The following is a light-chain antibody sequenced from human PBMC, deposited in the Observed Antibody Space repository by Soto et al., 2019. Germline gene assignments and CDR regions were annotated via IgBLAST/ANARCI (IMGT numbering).Light chain of an antibody. V-gene: IGLV1-40*01. J-gene: IGLJ3*02. CDR3: QAYDRSLSGTV. Sequence: QSVLTQTTSGAGAPGQRVTISCTGSSSNIGAGYDAHWYQQLPGTAPQLLIFGNHNRPSGVPDRFSGSKFGPSASLAITGLQDDDEADYYCQAYDRSLSGTVLGGGTKLTVL. CDR1: SSNIGAGYD. CDR2: GNH.